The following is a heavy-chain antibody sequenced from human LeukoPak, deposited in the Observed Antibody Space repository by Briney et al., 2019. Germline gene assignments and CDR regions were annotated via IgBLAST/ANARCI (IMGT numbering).Heavy chain of an antibody. CDR1: GGTFSSYA. V-gene: IGHV1-69*13. CDR2: IIPIFGTA. Sequence: SVKVSCKASGGTFSSYAISWVRQAPGQGLEWMGGIIPIFGTANYAQKFQGRVTITADESTSTAYMELSSLRSEDTAVYYCARVEGVATFLNWFDPWGQGTLVTVSS. D-gene: IGHD5-12*01. CDR3: ARVEGVATFLNWFDP. J-gene: IGHJ5*02.